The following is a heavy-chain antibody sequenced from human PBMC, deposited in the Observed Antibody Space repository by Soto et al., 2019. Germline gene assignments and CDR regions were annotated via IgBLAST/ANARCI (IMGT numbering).Heavy chain of an antibody. V-gene: IGHV3-7*03. CDR1: GLTFTDYW. CDR3: ASDRFRGTYYLRGVTYFFEE. CDR2: IKQDESEK. D-gene: IGHD1-26*01. J-gene: IGHJ4*02. Sequence: GGSLRLSCVTYGLTFTDYWMSWVRQAPGKGLEWVANIKQDESEKNYLDSVKGRFTISRDNAKNSLYLQMSSLRAEDTAVYYCASDRFRGTYYLRGVTYFFEEWGQGAPVTVSS.